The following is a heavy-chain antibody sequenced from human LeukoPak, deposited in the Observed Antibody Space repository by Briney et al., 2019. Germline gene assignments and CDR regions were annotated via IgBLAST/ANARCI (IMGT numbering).Heavy chain of an antibody. D-gene: IGHD5-24*01. J-gene: IGHJ4*02. CDR3: ARGGRVRGEMATMSY. CDR1: GYTFTGYY. Sequence: ASVNDSFKASGYTFTGYYMHWVRQAPGQGLEWMGWINPNSGGTNYAQKFQGRVTMTRDTSISTAYMELSRLRSDDTAVYYCARGGRVRGEMATMSYWRQGTLVTVSS. V-gene: IGHV1-2*02. CDR2: INPNSGGT.